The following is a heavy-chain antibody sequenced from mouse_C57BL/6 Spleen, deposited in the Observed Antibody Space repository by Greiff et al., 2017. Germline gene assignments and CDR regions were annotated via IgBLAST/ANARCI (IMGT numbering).Heavy chain of an antibody. CDR2: INSDGGST. D-gene: IGHD1-1*01. CDR1: EYEFPSHY. J-gene: IGHJ3*01. Sequence: EVQGVESGGGLVQPGASLKLSCESNEYEFPSHYMSWVRKTPEKRLELVAAINSDGGSTYYPENMEGRFIISRDNTKKTLYLQMSSLRSEDTAVYYCARHDYDCSYPVAYWGQGTLVTVSA. V-gene: IGHV5-2*01. CDR3: ARHDYDCSYPVAY.